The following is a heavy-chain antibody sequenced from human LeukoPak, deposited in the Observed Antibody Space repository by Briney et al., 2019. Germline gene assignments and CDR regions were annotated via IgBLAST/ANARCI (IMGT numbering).Heavy chain of an antibody. CDR3: ARDNGSGWSHDAFDI. CDR1: GGSISTYY. J-gene: IGHJ3*02. CDR2: IYYSGSS. D-gene: IGHD6-19*01. V-gene: IGHV4-59*13. Sequence: SETLSLTCTVSGGSISTYYWSWIRQPPGKGQEWIGYIYYSGSSSYNPSLKSRVTISIDTSKNQFSLKLSSVTAADTAVYYCARDNGSGWSHDAFDIWGQGTMVTVSS.